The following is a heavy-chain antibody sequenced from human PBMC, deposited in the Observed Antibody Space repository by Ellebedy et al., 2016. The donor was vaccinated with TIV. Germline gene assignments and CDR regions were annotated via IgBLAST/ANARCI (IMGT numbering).Heavy chain of an antibody. V-gene: IGHV1-69*10. Sequence: AASVKVSCKPSGDTFITYPISWVRQAPGQGLEWMGGIIPFLGITNYAQKFLGRLTITADKSTRTAYMVLSSLTSEDTAVYYCARSDTVGFDYWGQGTLVTVSS. CDR1: GDTFITYP. D-gene: IGHD4-23*01. J-gene: IGHJ4*02. CDR2: IIPFLGIT. CDR3: ARSDTVGFDY.